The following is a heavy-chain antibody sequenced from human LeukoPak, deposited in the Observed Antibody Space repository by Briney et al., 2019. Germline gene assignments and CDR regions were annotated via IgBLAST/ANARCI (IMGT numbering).Heavy chain of an antibody. D-gene: IGHD1-1*01. CDR1: GFTVSSHY. V-gene: IGHV3-53*05. J-gene: IGHJ4*02. CDR3: ARVSADNRHAIGFFFDS. CDR2: IYSGGNT. Sequence: GGSLRLSCAASGFTVSSHYMSWVRQSPGKGLEWVSVIYSGGNTYYADSVKGRFTISRDNSKNTLYLEVNSLRAEDTAVYYCARVSADNRHAIGFFFDSWGQGTLVTVSS.